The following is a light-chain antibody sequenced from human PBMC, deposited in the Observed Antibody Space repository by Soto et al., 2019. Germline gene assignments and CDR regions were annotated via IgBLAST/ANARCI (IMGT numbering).Light chain of an antibody. V-gene: IGKV1-27*01. CDR2: AAS. CDR1: QGISNY. Sequence: DIQMTQSPSSLSASVGDRVTITCRASQGISNYLAWYQQKPGEVPKLLIYAASTLQSGVPSRFSGSGSGTDFTLTISSLRPEDVASYYCQKYNNAPFTFGPVTKVDIK. CDR3: QKYNNAPFT. J-gene: IGKJ3*01.